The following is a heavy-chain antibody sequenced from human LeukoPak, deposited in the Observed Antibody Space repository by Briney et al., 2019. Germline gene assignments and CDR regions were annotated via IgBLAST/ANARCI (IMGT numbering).Heavy chain of an antibody. CDR2: INPNSGGT. D-gene: IGHD6-19*01. V-gene: IGHV1-2*04. J-gene: IGHJ4*02. Sequence: GASVKVSCKASGYTFTGYYMHWVRQAPGQGLEWMGWINPNSGGTNYAQKFQGWVTMTRDTSISTAYMELSRLRSDDTAVYYCARVGSSGWTDYYFDYWGQGTLVTVSS. CDR3: ARVGSSGWTDYYFDY. CDR1: GYTFTGYY.